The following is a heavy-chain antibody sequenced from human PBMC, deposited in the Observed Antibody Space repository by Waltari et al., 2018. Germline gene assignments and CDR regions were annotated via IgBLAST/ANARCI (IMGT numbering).Heavy chain of an antibody. CDR3: ARGGSYGDYSRCDY. Sequence: EVQLVESGGGLVQPGESLRLSCAASGFTFSRCEMNWVRQAPGKGLEWISYISSSSSLIYYADSVKGRFTISRDNAKNSLFLQMNSLRAEDTAVYYCARGGSYGDYSRCDYWGQGTLVTVSS. J-gene: IGHJ4*02. D-gene: IGHD4-17*01. CDR1: GFTFSRCE. CDR2: ISSSSSLI. V-gene: IGHV3-48*03.